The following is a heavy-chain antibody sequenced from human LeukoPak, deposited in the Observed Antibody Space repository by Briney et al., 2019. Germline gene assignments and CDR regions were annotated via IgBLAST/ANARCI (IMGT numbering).Heavy chain of an antibody. CDR1: GGSITNYY. J-gene: IGHJ4*02. CDR3: ARRMGYKKGELLYYFDY. CDR2: IYYSGST. D-gene: IGHD1-26*01. Sequence: SETLSLTCTVSGGSITNYYWNWIRQPPGKGLEWIGYIYYSGSTNYNPSLKSRVTVSVDTSKNQFSLKLSSVTAADTAVYYCARRMGYKKGELLYYFDYWGQGTLVTVSS. V-gene: IGHV4-59*08.